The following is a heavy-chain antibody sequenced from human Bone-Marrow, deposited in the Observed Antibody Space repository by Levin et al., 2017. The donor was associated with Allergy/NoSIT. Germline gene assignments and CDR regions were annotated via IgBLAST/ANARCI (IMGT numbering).Heavy chain of an antibody. CDR3: ARETRGFDV. CDR1: GFSFSDYY. Sequence: GESLKISCAASGFSFSDYYMSWYRQAPGKGLEWVSYMSDSGRTIYYADSVKGRFSISRDNTNNSLYLQMSSLRAEDTAVYYCARETRGFDVWGQGTTVIVS. J-gene: IGHJ6*02. CDR2: MSDSGRTI. V-gene: IGHV3-11*01.